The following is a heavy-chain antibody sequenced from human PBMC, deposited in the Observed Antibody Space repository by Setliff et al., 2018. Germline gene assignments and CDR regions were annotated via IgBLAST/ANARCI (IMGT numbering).Heavy chain of an antibody. Sequence: SETLSLTCNVSGVSISSYYWSWIRQAPGKGLESLGYIQNSGGINYNPPLKRRVTISGDTSTNQFSLKLTSVTAADTAVYYCARPHGGDYAFDIWGQGRMVTVS. CDR1: GVSISSYY. CDR2: IQNSGGI. J-gene: IGHJ3*02. CDR3: ARPHGGDYAFDI. D-gene: IGHD3-16*01. V-gene: IGHV4-59*01.